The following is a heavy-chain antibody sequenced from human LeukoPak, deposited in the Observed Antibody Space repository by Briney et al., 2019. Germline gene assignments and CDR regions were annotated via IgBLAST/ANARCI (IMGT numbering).Heavy chain of an antibody. D-gene: IGHD1-1*01. CDR2: ISHTGLT. CDR3: ARVPDITARPCDT. J-gene: IGHJ5*02. CDR1: GGSFSGYY. Sequence: SETLSLTCAVYGGSFSGYYWTLIRQTPGKGLEWIGEISHTGLTGSNPSLKSRVTIFVDSSKKQFSPRMTSVTAADTGVYYCARVPDITARPCDTWGPGTLVTVSS. V-gene: IGHV4-34*01.